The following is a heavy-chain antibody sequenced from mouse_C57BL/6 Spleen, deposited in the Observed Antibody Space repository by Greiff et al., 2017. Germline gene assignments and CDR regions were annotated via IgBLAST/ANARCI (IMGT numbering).Heavy chain of an antibody. CDR3: ARYYGSRGNYARDY. J-gene: IGHJ4*01. V-gene: IGHV1-53*01. CDR1: GYTFTSYW. CDR2: INPSTGGT. Sequence: VQLQQPGTELVKPGASVKLSCKASGYTFTSYWMHWVKQRPGQGLEWIGNINPSTGGTNYNEQFKSKATLTVDKSSSTAYMQLSRLTSEDSAVYYCARYYGSRGNYARDYWGQGTSVTVSS. D-gene: IGHD1-1*01.